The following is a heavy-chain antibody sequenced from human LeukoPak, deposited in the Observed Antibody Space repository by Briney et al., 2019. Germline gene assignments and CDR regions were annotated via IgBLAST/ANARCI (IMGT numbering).Heavy chain of an antibody. CDR2: ISYDGSNK. CDR1: GFTFSSYA. Sequence: GGSLRLSCAASGFTFSSYAMHWVRQAPGKGLEWVAVISYDGSNKYYADSVKGRFTISRDNSKNTLYLQMTSLRAEDTAVYYCAKDVSWNWFDPWGQGTLVTVSS. V-gene: IGHV3-30-3*02. J-gene: IGHJ5*02. CDR3: AKDVSWNWFDP.